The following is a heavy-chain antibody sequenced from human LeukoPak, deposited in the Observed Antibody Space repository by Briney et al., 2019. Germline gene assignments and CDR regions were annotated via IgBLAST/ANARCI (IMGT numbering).Heavy chain of an antibody. D-gene: IGHD2-21*02. Sequence: SVKVSCKASGYTFTSYGISWVRQAPGQGLEWMGGIIPIFGTANYAQKFQGRVTITTDESTSTAYMELSSLRSEDTAVYYCARDGGDLLFDYWGQGTLVTVSS. V-gene: IGHV1-69*05. CDR2: IIPIFGTA. J-gene: IGHJ4*02. CDR1: GYTFTSYG. CDR3: ARDGGDLLFDY.